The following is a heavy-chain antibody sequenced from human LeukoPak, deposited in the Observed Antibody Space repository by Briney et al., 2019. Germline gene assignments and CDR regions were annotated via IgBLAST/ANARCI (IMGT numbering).Heavy chain of an antibody. CDR3: ARDGIAARPDYYYYMDV. CDR2: IYYSGST. J-gene: IGHJ6*03. V-gene: IGHV4-59*12. CDR1: GGSISSGY. D-gene: IGHD6-6*01. Sequence: PSETPSLTCTVSGGSISSGYWSWIRQPPGKGLEWIGYIYYSGSTNYNPSLKSRVTISVDTSKNQFSLKLSSVTAADTAVYYCARDGIAARPDYYYYMDVWGKGTTVTVSS.